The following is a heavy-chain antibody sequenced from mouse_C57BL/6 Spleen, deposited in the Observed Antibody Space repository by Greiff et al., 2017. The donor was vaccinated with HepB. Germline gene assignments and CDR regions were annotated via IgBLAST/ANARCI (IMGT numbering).Heavy chain of an antibody. Sequence: EVQLQQSGPELVKPGDSVKISCKASGYSFTGYFMNWVMQSHGKSLEWIGRINPYNGDTFYNQKFKGKATLTVDKSSSTAHMELRSLTSEDSAVYYYARGDYYYGSSCSYAMDYWGQGTSVTVSS. D-gene: IGHD1-1*01. CDR1: GYSFTGYF. J-gene: IGHJ4*01. CDR2: INPYNGDT. V-gene: IGHV1-20*01. CDR3: ARGDYYYGSSCSYAMDY.